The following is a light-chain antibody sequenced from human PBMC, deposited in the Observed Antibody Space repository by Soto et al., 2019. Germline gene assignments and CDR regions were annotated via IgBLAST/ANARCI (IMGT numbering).Light chain of an antibody. CDR3: HHYGTSPYT. V-gene: IGKV3-20*01. CDR2: GVS. Sequence: EIVLTQSPGTLSLSPGERATLSCRASQSLSGNYLAWYQQKPGHAPRLLIFGVSSRATGIPDRFSGSGSGTDVTLTINRLEPEDFAVYYCHHYGTSPYTFGLGTKLEIK. J-gene: IGKJ2*01. CDR1: QSLSGNY.